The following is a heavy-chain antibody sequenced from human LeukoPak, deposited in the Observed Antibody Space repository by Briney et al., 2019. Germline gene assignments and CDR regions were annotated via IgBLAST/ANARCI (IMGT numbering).Heavy chain of an antibody. V-gene: IGHV3-23*01. CDR3: ARQRDYYDSSGYYPAQPYYFDY. D-gene: IGHD3-22*01. CDR2: ISGSGGST. J-gene: IGHJ4*02. Sequence: QSGGSLRLSCAASGFTFSSYAMSWVRQAPGKGLEWVSAISGSGGSTYYADSVKGRFTISRDNSKNTLYLQMNSLRAEDTAVYYCARQRDYYDSSGYYPAQPYYFDYWGQGTLVTVSS. CDR1: GFTFSSYA.